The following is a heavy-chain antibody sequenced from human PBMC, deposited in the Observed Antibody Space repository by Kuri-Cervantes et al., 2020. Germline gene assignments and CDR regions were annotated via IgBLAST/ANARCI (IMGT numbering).Heavy chain of an antibody. V-gene: IGHV3-30-3*01. CDR1: GFTFSSYA. CDR2: ISYDGSNK. J-gene: IGHJ3*02. CDR3: ARDAGPYYRWVGAFDI. Sequence: GESLKISCAASGFTFSSYAMHWVRQAPGKGLEWVAVISYDGSNKYYADSVKGRFTISRDNSKNTLYLQMNSLRAEDTAVYYCARDAGPYYRWVGAFDIWGQGTMVTVSS. D-gene: IGHD3-22*01.